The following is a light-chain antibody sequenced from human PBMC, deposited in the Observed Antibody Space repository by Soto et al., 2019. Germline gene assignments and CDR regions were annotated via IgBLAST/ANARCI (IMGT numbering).Light chain of an antibody. Sequence: DIQMTQSPSSLSASVGDRVTITCRASQSIDGYLCWHQQKPGKAPKVLISSASNLENGVPSRFSGSGSGTDFTLTISNLQPEDFAIYYCQQTYILPLTFGGGTRVEIK. J-gene: IGKJ4*01. V-gene: IGKV1-39*01. CDR2: SAS. CDR1: QSIDGY. CDR3: QQTYILPLT.